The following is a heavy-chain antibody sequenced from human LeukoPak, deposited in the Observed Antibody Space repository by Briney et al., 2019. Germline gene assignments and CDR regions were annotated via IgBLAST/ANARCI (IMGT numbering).Heavy chain of an antibody. J-gene: IGHJ4*02. Sequence: GGSLRLSCAASEFTFSTYPMSWVRQAPGKGLEWVSLISDGAATTYYADSVKGRFTISRDNSKNTLYLQMISLRAEDTAVYYCAKDLVTGLVVITTLSHWGQGTLVTVSS. CDR3: AKDLVTGLVVITTLSH. D-gene: IGHD3-22*01. CDR1: EFTFSTYP. CDR2: ISDGAATT. V-gene: IGHV3-23*01.